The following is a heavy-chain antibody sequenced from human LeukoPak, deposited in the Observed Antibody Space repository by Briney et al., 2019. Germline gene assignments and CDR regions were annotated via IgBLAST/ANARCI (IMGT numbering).Heavy chain of an antibody. D-gene: IGHD6-13*01. CDR1: GGSISSGAYF. Sequence: SQTLSLTRTVSGGSISSGAYFWSWIRQPPGKGLEWIGYIYYSGSTYYNPSLKSRVSISVNTSKNQFSLKLSSVTAADTAVYYCARVVPASIKEYSSSWYIPNTGLFDPWGQGTLVTVSS. CDR3: ARVVPASIKEYSSSWYIPNTGLFDP. CDR2: IYYSGST. J-gene: IGHJ5*02. V-gene: IGHV4-30-4*01.